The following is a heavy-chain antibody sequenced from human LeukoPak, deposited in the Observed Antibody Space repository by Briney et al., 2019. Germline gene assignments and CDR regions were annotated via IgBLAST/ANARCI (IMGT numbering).Heavy chain of an antibody. Sequence: GGSLRLSCAASGFTVSSNYMSWVRQAPGTGLEWVSVIYSGDNTYYADSVKGRSTISRDNSKNTLYLQMKSLRAEDTAVYYCARGYSSSWYGGADNYFDYWGQGTLVTVSS. CDR2: IYSGDNT. CDR3: ARGYSSSWYGGADNYFDY. J-gene: IGHJ4*02. D-gene: IGHD6-13*01. CDR1: GFTVSSNY. V-gene: IGHV3-66*01.